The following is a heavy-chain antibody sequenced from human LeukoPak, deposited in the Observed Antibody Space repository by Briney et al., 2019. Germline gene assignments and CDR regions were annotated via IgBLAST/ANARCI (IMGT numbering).Heavy chain of an antibody. CDR2: MNPNSGNT. CDR3: ARTFRVGATTTRAFDI. V-gene: IGHV1-8*01. D-gene: IGHD1-26*01. CDR1: EYTFTSYD. J-gene: IGHJ3*02. Sequence: ASLKVSCKASEYTFTSYDIHWVRQVTGQGLEWMGWMNPNSGNTGYAQSFQGRVTMTRNTSISTAYMELSSLRSEDTAVYYCARTFRVGATTTRAFDIWGQGTMVTVSS.